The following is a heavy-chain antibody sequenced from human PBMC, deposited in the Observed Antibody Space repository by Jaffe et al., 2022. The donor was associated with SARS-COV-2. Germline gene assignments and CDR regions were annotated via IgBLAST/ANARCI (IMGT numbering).Heavy chain of an antibody. Sequence: QVQLQESGPGLVKPSETLSLTCTVSGGSISSYYWSWIRQPPGKGLEWIGYIYYSGSTNYNPSLKSRVTISVDTSKNQFSLKLSSVTAADTAVYYCARAGSSSSYSYGMDVWGQGTTVTVSS. D-gene: IGHD6-6*01. J-gene: IGHJ6*02. CDR3: ARAGSSSSYSYGMDV. V-gene: IGHV4-59*01. CDR1: GGSISSYY. CDR2: IYYSGST.